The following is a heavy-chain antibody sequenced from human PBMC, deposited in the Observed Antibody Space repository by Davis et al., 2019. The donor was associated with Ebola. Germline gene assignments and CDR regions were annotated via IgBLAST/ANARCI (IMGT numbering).Heavy chain of an antibody. CDR2: INPNSGGT. V-gene: IGHV1-2*06. D-gene: IGHD5-12*01. Sequence: ASVKVSCKASGYTFGDYYMHWVRQAPGQGLEWMGRINPNSGGTNYAQKFQGRVTVTRDTSISTAYMELSRLRSDDTAVYYCARGLGIVLSLTATSDFDYWGQGTLVTVSS. CDR3: ARGLGIVLSLTATSDFDY. CDR1: GYTFGDYY. J-gene: IGHJ4*02.